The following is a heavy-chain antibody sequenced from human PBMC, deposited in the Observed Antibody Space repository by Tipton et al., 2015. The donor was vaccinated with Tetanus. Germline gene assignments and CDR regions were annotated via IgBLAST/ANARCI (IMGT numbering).Heavy chain of an antibody. CDR1: GGSISSGGYF. J-gene: IGHJ4*02. CDR3: ARANFDFPKKGPFDY. D-gene: IGHD2/OR15-2a*01. CDR2: IYYSGST. V-gene: IGHV4-31*03. Sequence: LRLSCTVSGGSISSGGYFWNWIRQHPGKGLEWIGYIYYSGSTYYNPSLKSRVSMSVDTSKNQFFLNLTSVTAADTAVYFCARANFDFPKKGPFDYWGQGTLVTVSS.